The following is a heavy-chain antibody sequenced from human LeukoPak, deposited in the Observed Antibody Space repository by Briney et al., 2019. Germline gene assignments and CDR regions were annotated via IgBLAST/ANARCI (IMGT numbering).Heavy chain of an antibody. CDR3: ARGSAAAGQEFDY. CDR2: IYHNGST. Sequence: SETLSFTCAVSGYSISSGYYWGWIRQPPGKGLEWIGSIYHNGSTYYNPSLKSRVTISVDTSKNQFSLKLSSVTAADTAVYYCARGSAAAGQEFDYWGQGTLVTVSS. D-gene: IGHD6-13*01. J-gene: IGHJ4*02. CDR1: GYSISSGYY. V-gene: IGHV4-38-2*01.